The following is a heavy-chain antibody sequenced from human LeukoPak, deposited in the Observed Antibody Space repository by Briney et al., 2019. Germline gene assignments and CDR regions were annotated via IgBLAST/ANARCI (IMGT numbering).Heavy chain of an antibody. CDR2: INPSDSYT. D-gene: IGHD6-19*01. V-gene: IGHV5-10-1*01. Sequence: NPGESLKISCKGSGYSFTSYWISWVRQMPGKGLEWMGRINPSDSYTNYSPSFQGHVTISADKSISTAYLQWSSLKASDTAMYYCARHVGVAGTSSRWFDPWGQGSLVTVSS. CDR3: ARHVGVAGTSSRWFDP. CDR1: GYSFTSYW. J-gene: IGHJ5*02.